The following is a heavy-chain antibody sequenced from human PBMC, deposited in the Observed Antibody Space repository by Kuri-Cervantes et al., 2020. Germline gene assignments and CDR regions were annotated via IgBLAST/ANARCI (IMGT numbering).Heavy chain of an antibody. D-gene: IGHD1-26*01. CDR2: IKSKTDGGTT. Sequence: GESLKISCAASGFTFSNAWMSWVRQAPGKGLEWVGRIKSKTDGGTTDYAAPVKGRFTISRDNAKNSLYLQMNSLRAEDTAVYYCARDEWELLNYWGQGTLVTVSS. J-gene: IGHJ4*02. CDR3: ARDEWELLNY. V-gene: IGHV3-15*01. CDR1: GFTFSNAW.